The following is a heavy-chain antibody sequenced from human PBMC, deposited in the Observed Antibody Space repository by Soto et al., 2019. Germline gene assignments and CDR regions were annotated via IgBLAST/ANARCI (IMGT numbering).Heavy chain of an antibody. J-gene: IGHJ6*02. CDR3: ARENRYFFYGMDV. Sequence: QEQLVQSGAEVKKPGSSVRVSCKSSGGTFSSYAINWVRQAPGQGLEWMGGIIPIFGTANYAQNFQDRVTITADVSTHTAYMELSSLRSADTAMYYCARENRYFFYGMDVWGQGTTVTVSS. CDR1: GGTFSSYA. CDR2: IIPIFGTA. V-gene: IGHV1-69*01.